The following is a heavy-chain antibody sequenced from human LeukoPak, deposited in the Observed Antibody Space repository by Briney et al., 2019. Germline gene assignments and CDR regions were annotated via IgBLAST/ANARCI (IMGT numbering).Heavy chain of an antibody. V-gene: IGHV4-38-2*01. D-gene: IGHD3-3*01. J-gene: IGHJ3*02. CDR1: GYSISSGYY. Sequence: SETLSLTCAVSGYSISSGYYWGWIRQPPGKGLEWIGSIYHSASTYYNPSLKSRVTISVDTSKNQFSLKLSSVTAADTAVYYCARNGGIPRFGVVKTPRGAFDIWGQGTMVTVSS. CDR3: ARNGGIPRFGVVKTPRGAFDI. CDR2: IYHSAST.